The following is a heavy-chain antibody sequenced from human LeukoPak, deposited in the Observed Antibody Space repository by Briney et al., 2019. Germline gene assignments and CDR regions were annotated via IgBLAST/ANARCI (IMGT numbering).Heavy chain of an antibody. Sequence: ASVKVSCKASGYTFTGYYMHWLRQAPGQGLEWMGRINPNSGGTNYAQKFQGRVTMTRDTSISTAYMELSRLRSDDTAVYYCARVNGDFKNWFDPWGQGTLVTVSS. CDR2: INPNSGGT. CDR1: GYTFTGYY. CDR3: ARVNGDFKNWFDP. V-gene: IGHV1-2*06. J-gene: IGHJ5*02. D-gene: IGHD4-17*01.